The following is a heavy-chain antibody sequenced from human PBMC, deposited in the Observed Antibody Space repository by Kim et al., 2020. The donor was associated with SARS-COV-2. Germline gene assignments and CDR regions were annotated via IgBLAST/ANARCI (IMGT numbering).Heavy chain of an antibody. J-gene: IGHJ4*02. V-gene: IGHV3-21*01. CDR3: ARVRTGDYGGFDY. D-gene: IGHD4-17*01. Sequence: YADSVKGRVTIARDNAKNSLYLQMNSLRAEDTAVYYCARVRTGDYGGFDYWGQGTLVTVSS.